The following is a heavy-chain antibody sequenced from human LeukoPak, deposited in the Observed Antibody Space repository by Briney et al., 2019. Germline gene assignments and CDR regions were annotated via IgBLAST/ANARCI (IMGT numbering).Heavy chain of an antibody. CDR3: ARVRGYCSSTSCYNSRTTLYYFDY. D-gene: IGHD2-2*01. V-gene: IGHV4-34*01. CDR1: GGSFSGYY. Sequence: SETLSLTCAVYGGSFSGYYWSWIRRPPGKGLEWIGEINHSGSTNYNPSLKSRVTISVNTSKNQFSLKLSSVTAADTAVYHCARVRGYCSSTSCYNSRTTLYYFDYWGQGTLVTVSS. J-gene: IGHJ4*02. CDR2: INHSGST.